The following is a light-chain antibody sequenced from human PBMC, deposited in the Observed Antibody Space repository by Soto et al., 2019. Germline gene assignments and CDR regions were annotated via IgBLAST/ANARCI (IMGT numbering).Light chain of an antibody. CDR2: GAS. CDR3: QQYNNWPRT. V-gene: IGKV3-15*01. Sequence: IVLTQSPATLALSPGGGAPLSCRASQSVSSYLAWYQQKPGQAPRLLIYGASTRATGIPARLSGSGSGTEFTLTLSSLQSEDFAVYYCQQYNNWPRTFGQGTKVDIK. J-gene: IGKJ1*01. CDR1: QSVSSY.